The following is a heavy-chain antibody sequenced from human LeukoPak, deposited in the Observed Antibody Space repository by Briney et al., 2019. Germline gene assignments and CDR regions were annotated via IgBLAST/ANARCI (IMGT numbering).Heavy chain of an antibody. Sequence: NPSETLSLTCTVSGYSISSGYHWGWIRQPPGKGLEAFGSIYHSGSTYYNPSLKSRVTISVDTSKNQFSLKLSSVTAADTAVYYCARIPPWLPKSRAAFDIWGQGTMVTVSS. V-gene: IGHV4-38-2*02. CDR3: ARIPPWLPKSRAAFDI. CDR1: GYSISSGYH. J-gene: IGHJ3*02. CDR2: IYHSGST. D-gene: IGHD5-24*01.